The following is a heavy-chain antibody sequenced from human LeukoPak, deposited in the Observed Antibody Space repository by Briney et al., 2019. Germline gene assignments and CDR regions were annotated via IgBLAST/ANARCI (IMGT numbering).Heavy chain of an antibody. J-gene: IGHJ5*02. V-gene: IGHV1-24*01. CDR3: ATGNSGIVGAQYNWFDP. CDR1: GYTLTELS. Sequence: ASVKVSCKVSGYTLTELSMRWVRQAPGKGLEWMGGFDPEDGETIYAQKFQGRVAMTEDTSTDTAYMELSSLRSEDTAVYYCATGNSGIVGAQYNWFDPWGQGTLVTVSS. CDR2: FDPEDGET. D-gene: IGHD1-26*01.